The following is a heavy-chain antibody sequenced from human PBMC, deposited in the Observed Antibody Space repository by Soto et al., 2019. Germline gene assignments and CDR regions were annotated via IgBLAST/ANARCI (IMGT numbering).Heavy chain of an antibody. CDR3: ARDPPGIAASGSYN. D-gene: IGHD6-13*01. Sequence: DVQLEESGGGLIQPGGSLRLSCAGLGFTVINNYITWFRQAPGKGLEWVSLIYSSGGTKYADSVRGRFTISRDNSKNTLYLQMNSLKVEDTAVYYCARDPPGIAASGSYNWGQGTLVTVSS. J-gene: IGHJ4*02. CDR1: GFTVINNY. CDR2: IYSSGGT. V-gene: IGHV3-53*01.